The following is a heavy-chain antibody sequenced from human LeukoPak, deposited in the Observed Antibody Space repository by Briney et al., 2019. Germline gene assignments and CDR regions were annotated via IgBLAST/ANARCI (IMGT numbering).Heavy chain of an antibody. J-gene: IGHJ4*02. CDR2: IYSGGST. CDR3: ARDPPVVVAANGSVRDY. Sequence: GGSLRLSCAASGFTVSSNYMSWVRQAPGKGLEWVSVIYSGGSTYYADSVKGRFTISRDNSKNTLYPQMNSLRAEDTAVYYCARDPPVVVAANGSVRDYWGQGTLVTVSS. CDR1: GFTVSSNY. D-gene: IGHD2-15*01. V-gene: IGHV3-66*01.